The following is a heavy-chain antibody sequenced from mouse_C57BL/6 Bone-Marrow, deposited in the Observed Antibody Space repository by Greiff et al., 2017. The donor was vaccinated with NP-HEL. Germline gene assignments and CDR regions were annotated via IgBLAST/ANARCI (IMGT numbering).Heavy chain of an antibody. V-gene: IGHV1-63*01. D-gene: IGHD1-1*02. CDR2: IYPGGGYT. J-gene: IGHJ1*03. CDR3: SRGGGRWYFDV. CDR1: GYTFTNYW. Sequence: VKLVESGAELVRPGTSVKMSCKASGYTFTNYWMGWVKQRPGQGLEWIGDIYPGGGYTNYNEKFKGKATLTADKSSSTASMQFSSLTSEDSAIFNCSRGGGRWYFDVWGTGTTVTVSS.